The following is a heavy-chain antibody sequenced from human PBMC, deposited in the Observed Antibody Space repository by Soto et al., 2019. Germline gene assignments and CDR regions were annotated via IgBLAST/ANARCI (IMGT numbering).Heavy chain of an antibody. Sequence: GGSLRLSCAASGFAFSSYGMYWVRQAPGKGLEWVTGISYDGSNKYYADSVKGRFTISRDNSKNTLYLQMNSLRAEDTAVYYCTKGSYSGIYSDFDYWGQGTLVTVSS. D-gene: IGHD1-26*01. V-gene: IGHV3-30*18. CDR3: TKGSYSGIYSDFDY. CDR2: ISYDGSNK. CDR1: GFAFSSYG. J-gene: IGHJ4*02.